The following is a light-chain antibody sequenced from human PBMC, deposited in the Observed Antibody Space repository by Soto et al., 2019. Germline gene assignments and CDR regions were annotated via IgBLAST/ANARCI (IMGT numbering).Light chain of an antibody. V-gene: IGLV2-23*01. CDR3: CSYAGSSTLV. J-gene: IGLJ1*01. Sequence: QSALTQPASVSGSPGQXITISCTGTSSDVGSYNLVSWYQQHPGKAPKLMIYEGSKRPSGVSNRFSGSKSGNTASLTISGLQAEDEADYYCCSYAGSSTLVFGTGTKVTV. CDR1: SSDVGSYNL. CDR2: EGS.